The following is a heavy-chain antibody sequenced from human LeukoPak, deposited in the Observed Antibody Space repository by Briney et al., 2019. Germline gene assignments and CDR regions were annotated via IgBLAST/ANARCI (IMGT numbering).Heavy chain of an antibody. Sequence: PGGSLRLSCAAAGFTFSSYGMHWVRQAPRKRLEWVAFISYDGSNTYYADSVKGRFTISRDNSKNTLYLQMNSLKREDTAVYYCAKVLYGGDSYFDYWGQGALVTVSS. CDR3: AKVLYGGDSYFDY. CDR1: GFTFSSYG. V-gene: IGHV3-30*18. CDR2: ISYDGSNT. J-gene: IGHJ4*02. D-gene: IGHD4-23*01.